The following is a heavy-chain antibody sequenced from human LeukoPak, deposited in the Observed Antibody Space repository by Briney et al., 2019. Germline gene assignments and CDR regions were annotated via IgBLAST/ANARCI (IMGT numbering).Heavy chain of an antibody. Sequence: SETLSLTCAAYGGSFSGYYWSWIRQPPGKGLEWIGEINHSGSTNYNPSLKSRVTISVDTSKNQFSLKLSSVTAADTAVYYCARRTLLWFGEPTRLDYWGQGTLVTVSS. CDR1: GGSFSGYY. D-gene: IGHD3-10*01. J-gene: IGHJ4*02. CDR2: INHSGST. CDR3: ARRTLLWFGEPTRLDY. V-gene: IGHV4-34*01.